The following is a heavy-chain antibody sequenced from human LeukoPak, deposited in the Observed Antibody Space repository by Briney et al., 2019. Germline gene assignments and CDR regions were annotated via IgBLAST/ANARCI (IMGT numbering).Heavy chain of an antibody. D-gene: IGHD6-19*01. J-gene: IGHJ3*02. CDR2: IIPIVGTA. Sequence: ASVKVSCKASGYTFTGYYMHWVRQAPGQGLEWMGGIIPIVGTANYAQKFQGRVTITPDKYTCTAYMELSSLRPEATVVYYCSRSSRQWLAYDAFDIWGQGTMVTVSS. CDR1: GYTFTGYY. V-gene: IGHV1-69*06. CDR3: SRSSRQWLAYDAFDI.